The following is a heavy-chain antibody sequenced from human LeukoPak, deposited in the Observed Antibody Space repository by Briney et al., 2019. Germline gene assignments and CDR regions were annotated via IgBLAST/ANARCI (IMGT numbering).Heavy chain of an antibody. CDR3: ASPYSSRWYELCY. CDR2: ISSSSSYI. Sequence: GGSLRLSCAASGFAFSSYSMNWVRQAPGKGLEWVSSISSSSSYIYYADSVKGRFTISRDNAKNSLYLQMNSLRAEDTAVYYCASPYSSRWYELCYWGQGTLVTVSS. V-gene: IGHV3-21*01. CDR1: GFAFSSYS. J-gene: IGHJ4*02. D-gene: IGHD6-13*01.